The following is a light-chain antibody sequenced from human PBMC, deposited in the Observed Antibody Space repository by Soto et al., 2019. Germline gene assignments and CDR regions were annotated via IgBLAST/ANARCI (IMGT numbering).Light chain of an antibody. J-gene: IGKJ1*01. Sequence: DIVMTPSPLSLPVTPGEPASISCRSSQSLLHSNGYTYLDWYLQRPGQSPQLLIYLGSYRASGVPDRFSGSGSGTDFTLKISRVEAGDVGVYYCMQTRLTWTFGQGTKM. CDR3: MQTRLTWT. CDR2: LGS. CDR1: QSLLHSNGYTY. V-gene: IGKV2-28*01.